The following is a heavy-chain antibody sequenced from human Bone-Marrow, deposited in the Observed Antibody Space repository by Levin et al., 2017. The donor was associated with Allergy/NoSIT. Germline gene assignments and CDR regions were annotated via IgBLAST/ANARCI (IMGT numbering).Heavy chain of an antibody. CDR2: ISGNSGSP. CDR1: GVTFSSYA. V-gene: IGHV3-23*01. J-gene: IGHJ4*02. D-gene: IGHD6-13*01. CDR3: AKSARSAADLWDYFDY. Sequence: QAGGSLRLSCAASGVTFSSYAMSWVRQAPGKGLEWVSVISGNSGSPYYADSVRGRFTISRDNSKNTLYLHMNSLRADDTAVYYCAKSARSAADLWDYFDYWGQGALVTVSS.